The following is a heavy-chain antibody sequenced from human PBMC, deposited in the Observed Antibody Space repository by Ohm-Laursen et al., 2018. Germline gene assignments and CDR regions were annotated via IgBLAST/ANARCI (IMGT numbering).Heavy chain of an antibody. Sequence: GSSVKVSCKVSGYTFTGYYMHWVRQAPGQGLEWMGWINPNSGGTNYAQKFQGRVTMTRDTSISTAYMELSRLRSDDTAVYYCARIILPARYYDSSGYYGGGSVDYWGQGTLVTVSS. D-gene: IGHD3-22*01. CDR3: ARIILPARYYDSSGYYGGGSVDY. CDR1: GYTFTGYY. V-gene: IGHV1-2*02. J-gene: IGHJ4*02. CDR2: INPNSGGT.